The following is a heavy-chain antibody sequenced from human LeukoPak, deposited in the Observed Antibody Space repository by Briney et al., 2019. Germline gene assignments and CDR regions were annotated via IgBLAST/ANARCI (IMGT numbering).Heavy chain of an antibody. V-gene: IGHV3-15*01. Sequence: GGSLRLSCAASGFTFSNAWMSWVRQAPGKGLEWVGRIKSKTDGGTTDYAAPVKGRFTISRDDSKNTLYLQMNSLKTEDTAVYYCTTVRTITFGGVIAVYYFDYWGQGTLVTVSS. D-gene: IGHD3-16*02. J-gene: IGHJ4*02. CDR1: GFTFSNAW. CDR3: TTVRTITFGGVIAVYYFDY. CDR2: IKSKTDGGTT.